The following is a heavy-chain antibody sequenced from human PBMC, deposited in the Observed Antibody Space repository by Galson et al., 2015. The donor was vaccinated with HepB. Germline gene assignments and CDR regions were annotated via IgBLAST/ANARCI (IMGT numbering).Heavy chain of an antibody. CDR3: ARDYYGSGSYPYEAFDI. CDR2: IYSGGTT. CDR1: GFTFSSYS. D-gene: IGHD3-10*01. V-gene: IGHV3-53*04. J-gene: IGHJ3*02. Sequence: SLRLSCAASGFTFSSYSMSWVRQAPGKGLEWASVIYSGGTTYYADSVKGRFTISRHNSKNTLYLQMNSLRAEDTAVYYCARDYYGSGSYPYEAFDIWGQGTMVTVSS.